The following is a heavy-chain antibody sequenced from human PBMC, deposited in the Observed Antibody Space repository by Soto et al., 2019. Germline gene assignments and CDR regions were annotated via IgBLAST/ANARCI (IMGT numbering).Heavy chain of an antibody. Sequence: GRSLRLSCAASSFTFGDYYMSFIRQAPGKGLEWVSYISSSGSTIHYTDSMKGRFTISRDNAKNSVYLQMNSLRAEDTAVYYCARDDRIVVVPAAVGYWFDPWGQGTLVTVSS. CDR2: ISSSGSTI. CDR1: SFTFGDYY. J-gene: IGHJ5*02. CDR3: ARDDRIVVVPAAVGYWFDP. D-gene: IGHD2-2*01. V-gene: IGHV3-11*01.